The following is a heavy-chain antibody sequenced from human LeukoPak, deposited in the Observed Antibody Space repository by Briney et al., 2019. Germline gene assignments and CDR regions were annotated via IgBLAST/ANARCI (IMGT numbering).Heavy chain of an antibody. CDR2: IWYDGSNK. D-gene: IGHD3-10*01. CDR1: GFTFSSYG. V-gene: IGHV3-33*01. J-gene: IGHJ4*02. Sequence: PGGSLRLSCAASGFTFSSYGMHWVRQAPGKGLEGVAVIWYDGSNKYYADSVKGRFTISRDNSKNTLYLQMNSLRAEDTAVYYRAINYSAGYWGQGTLVTVSS. CDR3: AINYSAGY.